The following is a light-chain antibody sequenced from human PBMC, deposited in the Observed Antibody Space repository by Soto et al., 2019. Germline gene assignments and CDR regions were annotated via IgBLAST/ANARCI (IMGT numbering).Light chain of an antibody. CDR2: GAS. Sequence: EIVMTQSPATLSVSAGERATLSCRASESVSNNLAWYQQKAGQAPRLLIYGASTRATGIPARFSGSGSGTEFTLTISSLQSEDFAVYYCQQYNNWPYTFGQGTKVDIK. CDR1: ESVSNN. V-gene: IGKV3-15*01. CDR3: QQYNNWPYT. J-gene: IGKJ2*01.